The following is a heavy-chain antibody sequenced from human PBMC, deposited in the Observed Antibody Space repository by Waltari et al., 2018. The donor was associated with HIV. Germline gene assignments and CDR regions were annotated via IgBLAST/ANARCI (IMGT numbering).Heavy chain of an antibody. J-gene: IGHJ3*01. Sequence: QVPLQRRCDGLWQTSANLSLFCAVYGRSLRSYFWTWLPQIPGGIRDWIWEINPNGVTNYNSALEGRVTISLDNSVNQFLLKVTSMTVADTATYFCARGSYDYVKGSHPGRAFEVWGQGTPVIVSS. CDR1: GRSLRSYF. D-gene: IGHD3-16*02. V-gene: IGHV4-34*02. CDR2: INPNGVT. CDR3: ARGSYDYVKGSHPGRAFEV.